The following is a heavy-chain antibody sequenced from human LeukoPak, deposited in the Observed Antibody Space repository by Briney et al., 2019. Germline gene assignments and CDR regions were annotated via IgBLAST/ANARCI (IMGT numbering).Heavy chain of an antibody. CDR1: GFTFDDYA. CDR2: ISWNSGSI. J-gene: IGHJ3*02. D-gene: IGHD4-17*01. CDR3: AKARCHSDAFDI. Sequence: PGGSLRLSCAASGFTFDDYAMHWVRQAPGKGLEWVSGISWNSGSIGYADSVKGRFTISRDNAKNSLYLQMNSLRAEDMALYYCAKARCHSDAFDIWGQGTMVTVSS. V-gene: IGHV3-9*03.